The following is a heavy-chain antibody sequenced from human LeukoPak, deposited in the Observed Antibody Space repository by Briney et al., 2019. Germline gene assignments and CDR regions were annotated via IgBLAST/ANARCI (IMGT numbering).Heavy chain of an antibody. Sequence: SETLSLTCTVSGGSISSYYWSWIRQPPGKGLEWIGYTYYSGSTNYNPSLESRVTISVDTSKNQFSLKLSSVTAADTAVYYCASLSGSPEGHFDYWGQGTLVTVSS. CDR1: GGSISSYY. D-gene: IGHD1-26*01. CDR2: TYYSGST. CDR3: ASLSGSPEGHFDY. J-gene: IGHJ4*02. V-gene: IGHV4-59*08.